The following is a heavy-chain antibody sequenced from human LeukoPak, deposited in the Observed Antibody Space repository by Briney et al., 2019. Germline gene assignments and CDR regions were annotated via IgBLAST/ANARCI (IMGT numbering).Heavy chain of an antibody. V-gene: IGHV3-30-3*01. CDR3: ATGASAYYYDSSGPY. J-gene: IGHJ4*02. CDR2: ISYDGSNK. CDR1: GLTFSSYA. Sequence: GGSLRLSCAASGLTFSSYAMHWVRQAPGKGPEWVTLISYDGSNKYYADSVKGRFTISRDNSKNTLYLQMNSLRAEDTAVYYCATGASAYYYDSSGPYWGQGTLVTVSS. D-gene: IGHD3-22*01.